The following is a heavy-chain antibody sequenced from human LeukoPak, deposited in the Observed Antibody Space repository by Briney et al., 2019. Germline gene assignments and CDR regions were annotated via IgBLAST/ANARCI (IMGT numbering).Heavy chain of an antibody. D-gene: IGHD6-19*01. CDR3: ARGHSSGWYGNRY. Sequence: GGSLRLSCAASGFTVSSNYMSWVRQAPGKGLEWVSVIYSGGSTYYADSVKGRFTISRDNSKNTLYLQMNSLRAEDTAVYYCARGHSSGWYGNRYWGQGTLVTVSS. CDR1: GFTVSSNY. V-gene: IGHV3-66*01. CDR2: IYSGGST. J-gene: IGHJ4*02.